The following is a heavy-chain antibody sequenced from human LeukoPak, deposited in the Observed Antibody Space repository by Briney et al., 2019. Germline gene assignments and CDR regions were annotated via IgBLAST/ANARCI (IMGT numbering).Heavy chain of an antibody. CDR1: GLTFSSYG. Sequence: GGSLRLSCAASGLTFSSYGMHWVRQAPGKGLEWVAVLSYDGSNEYYADSVKGRFTISRDNSKNTVYLQMNSVRAEDTAVYYCAKDHYGDFFRGMDVWGQGTTVTVSS. CDR2: LSYDGSNE. V-gene: IGHV3-30*18. CDR3: AKDHYGDFFRGMDV. D-gene: IGHD4-17*01. J-gene: IGHJ6*02.